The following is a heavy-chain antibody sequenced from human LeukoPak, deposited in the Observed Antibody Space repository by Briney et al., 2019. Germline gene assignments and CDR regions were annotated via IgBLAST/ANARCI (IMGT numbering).Heavy chain of an antibody. J-gene: IGHJ4*02. CDR3: ARSQSPRWTVGTGVFDY. CDR1: GGSISSSSYY. Sequence: PSETLSLTCTVSGGSISSSSYYWGWIRQPPGKGLEWIGSIYYSGSTYYNPSLKSRVTISVDTSKNQFSLKLSSVTAADTAVYYCARSQSPRWTVGTGVFDYWGQGTLVTVSS. CDR2: IYYSGST. D-gene: IGHD3-10*01. V-gene: IGHV4-39*07.